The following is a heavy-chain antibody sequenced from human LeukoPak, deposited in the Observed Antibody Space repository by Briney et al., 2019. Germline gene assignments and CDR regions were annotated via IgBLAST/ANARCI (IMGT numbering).Heavy chain of an antibody. CDR2: ISSSSSYI. J-gene: IGHJ4*02. D-gene: IGHD3-16*01. CDR1: GFTFSSYS. V-gene: IGHV3-21*01. CDR3: ASRTNRVLLRGSLGGTEYYFDY. Sequence: PGGSLRLSCAASGFTFSSYSMNWVRQAPGKGLEWVSSISSSSSYIYYADSVKGRFTISRDNAKNSLYLQMNSLRAEDTAVYYCASRTNRVLLRGSLGGTEYYFDYWGQGTLVTVSS.